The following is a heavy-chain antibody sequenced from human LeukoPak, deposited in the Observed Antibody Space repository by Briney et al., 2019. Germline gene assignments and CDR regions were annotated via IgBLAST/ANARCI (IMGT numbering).Heavy chain of an antibody. J-gene: IGHJ4*02. D-gene: IGHD3-10*01. CDR2: INAGNGNT. Sequence: ASVKVSCKASGYTFTSYTMHWVRQAPGQRLEWMGWINAGNGNTKYSQKFQGRVTITRDTSASTAYMELSSLRSEDTAVYYCARAGYGSGSYFDYWGQGTLVTVSS. CDR1: GYTFTSYT. V-gene: IGHV1-3*01. CDR3: ARAGYGSGSYFDY.